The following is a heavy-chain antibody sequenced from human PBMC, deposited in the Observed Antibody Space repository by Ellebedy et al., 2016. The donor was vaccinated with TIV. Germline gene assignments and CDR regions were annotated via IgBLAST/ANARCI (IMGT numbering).Heavy chain of an antibody. CDR2: ISPTGSRT. V-gene: IGHV3-23*01. CDR3: AKDMVFGDGKWEIDV. J-gene: IGHJ6*02. D-gene: IGHD1-26*01. Sequence: GESLKISCAASGFTFNSYAMSWVRQAPGKGLEWVSTISPTGSRTYYANSVEGRFIISRDNSKRTLYLQMNSLRADDTAVYYCAKDMVFGDGKWEIDVWGQGTTVTVSS. CDR1: GFTFNSYA.